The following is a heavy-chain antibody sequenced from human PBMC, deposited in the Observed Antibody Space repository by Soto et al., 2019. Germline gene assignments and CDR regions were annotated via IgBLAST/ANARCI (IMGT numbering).Heavy chain of an antibody. Sequence: SETLSLTCTVSGGSISSYYWSWIRQPPGKGLEWIGYIYYSGSTNYNPSLKSRVTISVDTSKNQFSLKLSSVTAADTAVYYCARGGGIAADYDWGQGTLVTVSS. CDR2: IYYSGST. J-gene: IGHJ4*02. CDR1: GGSISSYY. V-gene: IGHV4-59*01. D-gene: IGHD6-13*01. CDR3: ARGGGIAADYD.